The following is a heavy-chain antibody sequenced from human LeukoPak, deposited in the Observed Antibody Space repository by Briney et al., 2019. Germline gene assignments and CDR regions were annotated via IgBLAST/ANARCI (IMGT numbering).Heavy chain of an antibody. CDR1: GYTFTSYD. CDR2: MNPNSGNT. CDR3: ATELRWKEY. J-gene: IGHJ4*02. V-gene: IGHV1-8*01. D-gene: IGHD4-23*01. Sequence: ASVKVSCKASGYTFTSYDINWVRQATGQGLEWLGWMNPNSGNTGYARKFQGRVTMTSDTSIDTAYMELSSLRSEDTAVYYCATELRWKEYWGQGTLVTVSS.